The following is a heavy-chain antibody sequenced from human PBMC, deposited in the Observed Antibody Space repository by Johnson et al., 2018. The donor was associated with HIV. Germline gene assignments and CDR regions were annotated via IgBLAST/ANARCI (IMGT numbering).Heavy chain of an antibody. CDR3: ARACSDGYTCDAFDI. Sequence: QVQLVESGGGLVQRGGSLRLSCEVSGFTFSSYGMHWVRQAPGKGLEWVAVISYDGSNKYYADSVKGRFTISRDNSKNTLYLQMNSLRAEDTALYYCARACSDGYTCDAFDIWGQGTMVTVSS. CDR2: ISYDGSNK. J-gene: IGHJ3*02. CDR1: GFTFSSYG. V-gene: IGHV3-33*05. D-gene: IGHD5-24*01.